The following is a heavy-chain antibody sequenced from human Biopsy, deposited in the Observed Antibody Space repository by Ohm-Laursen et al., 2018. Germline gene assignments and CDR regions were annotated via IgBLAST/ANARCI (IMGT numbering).Heavy chain of an antibody. Sequence: SDTLSLTCTVSGGPIDSCYWSWIRQPPGKALEWIGYIYFTGRTSYNPSLKSRVTMSVNTSKKQFSLRLSSVTAADTAVYYCASAGYNPDWNFDLWGRGTRVTVSS. V-gene: IGHV4-59*07. CDR1: GGPIDSCY. J-gene: IGHJ2*01. D-gene: IGHD5-24*01. CDR2: IYFTGRT. CDR3: ASAGYNPDWNFDL.